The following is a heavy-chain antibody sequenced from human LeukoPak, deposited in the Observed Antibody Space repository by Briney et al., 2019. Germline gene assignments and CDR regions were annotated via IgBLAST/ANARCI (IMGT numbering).Heavy chain of an antibody. V-gene: IGHV4-30-4*08. J-gene: IGHJ6*03. D-gene: IGHD6-13*01. Sequence: PSQTLSLTCTVSGGSISSGDYYWSWIRQPPGKGLEWIGYIYYSGSTYYNPSLKSRVTISVDTSKNQFSLKLSSVTAADTAVYYCARGGAAGSYYYYYMDVWGKGTTVTVSS. CDR3: ARGGAAGSYYYYYMDV. CDR2: IYYSGST. CDR1: GGSISSGDYY.